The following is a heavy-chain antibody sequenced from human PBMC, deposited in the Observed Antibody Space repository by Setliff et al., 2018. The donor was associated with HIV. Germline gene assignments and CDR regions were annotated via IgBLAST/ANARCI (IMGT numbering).Heavy chain of an antibody. Sequence: PSETLSLTCAVYGGSFSDYYRTWIRQPPGKGLEWIGEIHPSGSTNYNPSLESRVTISVDTSKNQFSLKLSSVTAADTAVYYCARGLSFYDPGGFDYWGQGTLVTVSS. V-gene: IGHV4-34*01. CDR3: ARGLSFYDPGGFDY. J-gene: IGHJ4*02. D-gene: IGHD3-22*01. CDR1: GGSFSDYY. CDR2: IHPSGST.